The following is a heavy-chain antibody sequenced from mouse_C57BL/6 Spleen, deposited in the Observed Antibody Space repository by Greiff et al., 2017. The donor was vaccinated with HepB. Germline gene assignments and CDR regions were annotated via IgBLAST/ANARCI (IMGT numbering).Heavy chain of an antibody. J-gene: IGHJ3*01. CDR1: GYTFTDYY. V-gene: IGHV1-19*01. CDR2: INPYNGGT. CDR3: ARGQLGPFAY. D-gene: IGHD4-1*02. Sequence: EVKLMESGPVLVKPGASVKMSCKASGYTFTDYYMNWVKQSHGKSLEWIGVINPYNGGTSYNQKFKGKATLTVDKSSSTAYMELNSLTSEDSAVYYCARGQLGPFAYWGQGTLVTVSA.